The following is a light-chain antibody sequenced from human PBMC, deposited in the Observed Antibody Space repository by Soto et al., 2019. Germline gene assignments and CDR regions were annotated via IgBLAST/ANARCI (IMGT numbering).Light chain of an antibody. CDR1: QSVLYSSNNKNY. CDR3: HQYYSTLWT. Sequence: DIVMTQSPDSLAVSLGERATINCKSSQSVLYSSNNKNYLAWYQQKPGQPPKLLIYWASTRESGVPDRLSGSGSGTDFTLTISSMQAEDVAVYYCHQYYSTLWTFCQGTKVEIK. CDR2: WAS. J-gene: IGKJ1*01. V-gene: IGKV4-1*01.